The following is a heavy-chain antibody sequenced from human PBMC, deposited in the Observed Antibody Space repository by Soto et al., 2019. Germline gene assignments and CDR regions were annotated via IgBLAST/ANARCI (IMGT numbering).Heavy chain of an antibody. V-gene: IGHV4-34*01. CDR3: ARGTFGNFYYGMDV. CDR1: GGSFSDYY. D-gene: IGHD1-7*01. Sequence: ETLSLTCAVYGGSFSDYYWTWIRQPPGKGLEWIGEINHRGSINYNPSLKSRVTISVDTSKNHFSLKLSSVTAADTAVYYCARGTFGNFYYGMDVWGQGTTVTVSS. J-gene: IGHJ6*02. CDR2: INHRGSI.